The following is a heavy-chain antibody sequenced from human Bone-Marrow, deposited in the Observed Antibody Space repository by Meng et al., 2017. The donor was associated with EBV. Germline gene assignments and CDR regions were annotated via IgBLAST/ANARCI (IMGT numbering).Heavy chain of an antibody. CDR3: ASESGRGFTPDY. CDR1: GGTFRSDA. D-gene: IGHD3-10*01. Sequence: VQVVQSGAEVKKRGSSVKVSCKTSGGTFRSDAISWVRQAPGQGLEWMGGLIPMSDAPHYAQKFQGRVTITADESTSTHYMDLSGLRSEDTAVYYCASESGRGFTPDYWGQGTLVTVSS. J-gene: IGHJ4*02. CDR2: LIPMSDAP. V-gene: IGHV1-69*01.